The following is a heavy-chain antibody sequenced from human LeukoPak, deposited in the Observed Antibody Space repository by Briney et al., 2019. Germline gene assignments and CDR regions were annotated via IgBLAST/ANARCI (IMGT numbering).Heavy chain of an antibody. CDR1: GGSISSGGYY. CDR2: IYYSGST. Sequence: PSETLSLTCTVSGGSISSGGYYWSWIRQHPGKGLEWIGYIYYSGSTYYNPSLKSRVTISVDTSKNQFSLKLSSVTAADTAVYYCARAAWGGSSRWYPLDYGGQGTLITVSS. J-gene: IGHJ4*02. V-gene: IGHV4-31*03. CDR3: ARAAWGGSSRWYPLDY. D-gene: IGHD6-13*01.